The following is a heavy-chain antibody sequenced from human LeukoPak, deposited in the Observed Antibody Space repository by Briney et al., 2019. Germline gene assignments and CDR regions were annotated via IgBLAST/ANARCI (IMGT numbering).Heavy chain of an antibody. J-gene: IGHJ4*02. D-gene: IGHD2-2*02. CDR2: IKHDGSEK. Sequence: GGSLRLSCAVSGFTFSSYWMSWVRQAPGKGLEWVANIKHDGSEKNYVDSVKGRFIISRDNAKNSLYLQMNSLRVEDTAVYYCAKDPGHCTSTFCYTNYWGQGTLVTVSS. CDR1: GFTFSSYW. CDR3: AKDPGHCTSTFCYTNY. V-gene: IGHV3-7*04.